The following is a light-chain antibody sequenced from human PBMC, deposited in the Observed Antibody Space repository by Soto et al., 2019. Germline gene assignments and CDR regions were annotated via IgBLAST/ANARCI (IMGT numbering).Light chain of an antibody. CDR2: GAS. Sequence: EIVLTQSPCTLSLSPGERATLSCRAIQSVSSSYLAWYQQKPGQAPRLLIYGASNRATGIPDRFSGSGSGTEFTLTISSLQSEDFAVYYCQQYNNWPAITFGQGTRLEIK. V-gene: IGKV3-20*01. CDR3: QQYNNWPAIT. CDR1: QSVSSSY. J-gene: IGKJ5*01.